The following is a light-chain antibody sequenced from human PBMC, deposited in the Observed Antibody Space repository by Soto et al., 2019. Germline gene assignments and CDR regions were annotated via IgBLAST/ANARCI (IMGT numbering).Light chain of an antibody. CDR2: AAY. V-gene: IGKV1-39*01. CDR3: QQSSSTPYR. CDR1: QNIRNY. J-gene: IGKJ2*03. Sequence: DIQMTQSPSSLSASVGDRVTITCRASQNIRNYLNWYQQTPGKAPKLLIYAAYSLQSGVPSRFSGSGSGTDCTLTISSLQPEDFTTYCCQQSSSTPYRFGQGTKLEIK.